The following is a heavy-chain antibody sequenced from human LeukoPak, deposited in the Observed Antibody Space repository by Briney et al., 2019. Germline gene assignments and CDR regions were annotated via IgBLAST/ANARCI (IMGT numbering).Heavy chain of an antibody. CDR3: AAERYYYDSSGYQYYFDY. D-gene: IGHD3-22*01. Sequence: SVKVSCKASGFTFTSSAVQWVRQARGQRLEWIGWIVVGSGDTNYAQKFQERVTITRDMSTSTAYMELSSLRSEDTAVYYCAAERYYYDSSGYQYYFDYWGQGTLVTVSS. CDR1: GFTFTSSA. V-gene: IGHV1-58*01. CDR2: IVVGSGDT. J-gene: IGHJ4*02.